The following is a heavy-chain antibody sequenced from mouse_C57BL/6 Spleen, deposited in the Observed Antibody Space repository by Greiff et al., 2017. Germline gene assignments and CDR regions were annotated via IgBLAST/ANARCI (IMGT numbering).Heavy chain of an antibody. V-gene: IGHV1-59*01. CDR3: ARRSDYEYDGGWYFDV. CDR2: IDPSASYT. J-gene: IGHJ1*03. D-gene: IGHD2-4*01. CDR1: GYTFTSYW. Sequence: QVQLQQPGAELVRPGTSVKLSCKASGYTFTSYWMHWVKQRPGQGLEWIGVIDPSASYTNYNQKFKGKATLTVATSSSTAYMQLSSLTSEDSAVYYCARRSDYEYDGGWYFDVWGTGTTVTVSS.